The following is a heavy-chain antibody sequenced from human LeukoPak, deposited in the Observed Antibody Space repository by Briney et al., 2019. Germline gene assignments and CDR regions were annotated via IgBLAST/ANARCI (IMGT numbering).Heavy chain of an antibody. Sequence: ASVKVSCKASGYTFTGYYMHWVRQAPGQGLEWMGRINPNSGGTNYAQKFQGRVTMTRDTSISTAYMELSRLRSDNTAVCYCARERWRSSSIVADYWGQGTLVTVSS. CDR3: ARERWRSSSIVADY. CDR2: INPNSGGT. D-gene: IGHD6-6*01. CDR1: GYTFTGYY. J-gene: IGHJ4*02. V-gene: IGHV1-2*06.